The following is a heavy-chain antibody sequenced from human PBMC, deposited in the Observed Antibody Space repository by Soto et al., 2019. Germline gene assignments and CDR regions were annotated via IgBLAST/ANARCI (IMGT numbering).Heavy chain of an antibody. CDR1: GFTFTNYA. V-gene: IGHV3-23*01. Sequence: GGFLRLSCAASGFTFTNYAMSWVRQAPGKGLEWVSSFSGSGGSTYYAASVKGRFTISRDNSKSALYLQMNSLRAEDTALYFCARGGEATTYFFDYWGQGTPVTVSS. CDR2: FSGSGGST. D-gene: IGHD5-12*01. CDR3: ARGGEATTYFFDY. J-gene: IGHJ4*01.